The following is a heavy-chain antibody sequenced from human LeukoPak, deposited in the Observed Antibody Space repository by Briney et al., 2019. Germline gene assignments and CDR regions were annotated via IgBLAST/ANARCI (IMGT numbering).Heavy chain of an antibody. Sequence: SETLSLTCTVSGGSITSYYWSWIRQPPGRGLEWIWDIYYSGGTIYNPSLKSRVNITVDAYKNQFSLNLRSVTAADTAVYYCARSDYATLDCWGQGTLVTVSS. J-gene: IGHJ4*02. D-gene: IGHD4-17*01. CDR1: GGSITSYY. CDR2: IYYSGGT. V-gene: IGHV4-59*01. CDR3: ARSDYATLDC.